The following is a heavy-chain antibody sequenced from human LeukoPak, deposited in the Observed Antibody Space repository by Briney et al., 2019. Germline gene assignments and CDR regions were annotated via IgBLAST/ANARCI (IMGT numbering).Heavy chain of an antibody. V-gene: IGHV4-59*01. CDR3: ARDTGSSGYFGY. CDR1: GGSISSYY. CDR2: IYYSGST. Sequence: PSETLSLTCTVSGGSISSYYWSWIRQPPGKGLEWIGYIYYSGSTNYNPSLKSRVTISVDTSKNQFSLKLSSVTAADAAVYYCARDTGSSGYFGYWGQGTLVTVSS. J-gene: IGHJ4*02. D-gene: IGHD3-22*01.